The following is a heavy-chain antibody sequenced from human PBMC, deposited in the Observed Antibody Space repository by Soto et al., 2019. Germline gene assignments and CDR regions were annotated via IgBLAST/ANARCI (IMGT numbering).Heavy chain of an antibody. CDR2: IGGSGGNT. V-gene: IGHV3-23*01. Sequence: EVQLLESGGGLVQPGGSLRLSCAASGFTFTTYAMSWVRQAPGKGLEWVSGIGGSGGNTYYADSVKGRFTISRDNSKNTLYLQMNSLRAEDTAVYFCAKSLLMVYAIRKDYWGQGTLVTVSS. D-gene: IGHD2-8*01. CDR1: GFTFTTYA. J-gene: IGHJ4*02. CDR3: AKSLLMVYAIRKDY.